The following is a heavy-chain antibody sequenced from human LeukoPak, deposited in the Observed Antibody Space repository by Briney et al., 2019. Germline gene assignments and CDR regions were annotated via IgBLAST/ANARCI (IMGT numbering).Heavy chain of an antibody. V-gene: IGHV1-18*01. CDR2: ISAYNGNT. J-gene: IGHJ4*02. D-gene: IGHD3-22*01. CDR3: ARGQAGYDSSGYSGGAFDY. CDR1: GYTFTSYG. Sequence: ASVKVSCKASGYTFTSYGISWVRQAPGQGLEWMGWISAYNGNTNYAQKLQGRVTMTRDTSTSTVYMELSSLRSEDTAVYYCARGQAGYDSSGYSGGAFDYWGQGTLVTVSS.